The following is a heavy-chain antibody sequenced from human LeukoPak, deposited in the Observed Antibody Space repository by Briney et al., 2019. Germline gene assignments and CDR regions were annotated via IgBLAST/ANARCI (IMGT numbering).Heavy chain of an antibody. D-gene: IGHD3-22*01. CDR2: IYYSGST. V-gene: IGHV4-59*11. Sequence: SENLSLTCTVSGGSISSHYWSWIRQPPGKGLEWIGYIYYSGSTNYNPSLKSRVTTSVDTSKNQFSLKLSSVTAADTAVYYCARGGYDSSGPTGLDYWGQGTLVTVSS. J-gene: IGHJ4*02. CDR3: ARGGYDSSGPTGLDY. CDR1: GGSISSHY.